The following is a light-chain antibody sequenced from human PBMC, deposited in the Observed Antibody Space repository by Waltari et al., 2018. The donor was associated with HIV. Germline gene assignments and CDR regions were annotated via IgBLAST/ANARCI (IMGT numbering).Light chain of an antibody. CDR3: CSYAGRYTYV. Sequence: SALTQPRSVSGSPGQSVPISCTGTSRDVGGYNFLSWYQHHPGKAPKFMIYDVTKRPSGVPDRFSGSKSGNTASLTISGLQAEDEADYYCCSYAGRYTYVFGTGTKVTVL. V-gene: IGLV2-11*01. J-gene: IGLJ1*01. CDR1: SRDVGGYNF. CDR2: DVT.